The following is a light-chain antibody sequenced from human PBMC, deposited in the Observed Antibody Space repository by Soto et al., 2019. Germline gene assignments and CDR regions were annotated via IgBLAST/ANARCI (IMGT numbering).Light chain of an antibody. CDR3: QQYDTSPRT. CDR1: QSVSSSC. Sequence: EIVLTQSPDTLSLSPGERATLSCWASQSVSSSCLAWYQQKPGQAPRLLIYGASSRATGIPERFSGSGSGTDFTLTISRLEPEDVAVYYCQQYDTSPRTFGQGTKVDIK. CDR2: GAS. J-gene: IGKJ1*01. V-gene: IGKV3-20*01.